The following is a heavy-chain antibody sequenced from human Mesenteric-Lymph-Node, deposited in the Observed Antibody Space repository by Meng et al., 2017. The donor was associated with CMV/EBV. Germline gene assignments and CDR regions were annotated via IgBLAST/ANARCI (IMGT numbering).Heavy chain of an antibody. CDR1: GFTFSNAW. J-gene: IGHJ4*02. CDR2: IKSKRDGGTT. V-gene: IGHV3-15*01. CDR3: ITERGDY. D-gene: IGHD3-16*01. Sequence: GESLKISCAASGFTFSNAWMSWVRQAPGKGLEWVGRIKSKRDGGTTDYAAPVKGRFTVSRDDSKNTLYLQMNSLKTEDTAVYYCITERGDYWGQGTLVTVSS.